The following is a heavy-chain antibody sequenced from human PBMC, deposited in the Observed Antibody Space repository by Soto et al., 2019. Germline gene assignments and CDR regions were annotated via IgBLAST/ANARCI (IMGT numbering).Heavy chain of an antibody. CDR3: ARDSYGDYVFAFDI. CDR2: INHSGST. V-gene: IGHV4-34*01. J-gene: IGHJ3*02. D-gene: IGHD4-17*01. Sequence: SETLSLTCAVYGGSFSGYYWSWIRQPPGKGLEWIGEINHSGSTNYNPSLKSRVTISVDTSKNQFSLKLSSVTAADTAVYYCARDSYGDYVFAFDIRGQGTMVTVSS. CDR1: GGSFSGYY.